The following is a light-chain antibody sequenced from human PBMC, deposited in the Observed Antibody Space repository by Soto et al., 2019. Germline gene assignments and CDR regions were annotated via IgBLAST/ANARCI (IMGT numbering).Light chain of an antibody. CDR1: QDIGQW. J-gene: IGKJ4*02. CDR2: AAS. V-gene: IGKV1-39*01. Sequence: DIQMPQSPSSRSAYVGDRVTFTFRASQDIGQWLAWYQQKPGQAPKLLIYAASSLQRGGPSRLSGSGSGTDFTLTISSLQPEDFATYYCQQSYSTTRTFGGGTKVDIK. CDR3: QQSYSTTRT.